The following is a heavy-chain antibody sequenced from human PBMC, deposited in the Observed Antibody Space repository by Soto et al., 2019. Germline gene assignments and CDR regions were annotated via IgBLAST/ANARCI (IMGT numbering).Heavy chain of an antibody. CDR3: AXDWRYCSGGSCNPYFDY. V-gene: IGHV3-30*18. CDR1: GFTFSSYG. D-gene: IGHD2-15*01. J-gene: IGHJ4*02. CDR2: ISYDGSNK. Sequence: TGGSLRLSCAASGFTFSSYGMHWVRQAPGKGLEWVAVISYDGSNKYYADSVKGRFTISRDNSKNTLYLQMNSLRAEDTAVYYCAXDWRYCSGGSCNPYFDYWGPGTLVTVSS.